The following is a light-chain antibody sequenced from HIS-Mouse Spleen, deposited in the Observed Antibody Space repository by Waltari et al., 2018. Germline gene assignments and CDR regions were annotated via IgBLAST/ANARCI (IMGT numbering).Light chain of an antibody. CDR1: ALPKQS. CDR2: KDS. CDR3: QSADNSGTGWV. V-gene: IGLV3-25*03. Sequence: SYELTQPPPVSVAPGQTARIPCPGDALPKQSAYWYQQKPGQAPVLVIYKDSERPSGIPERFSGSSSGTTVTLTISGVQAEDEADYYCQSADNSGTGWVFGGGTKLTVL. J-gene: IGLJ3*02.